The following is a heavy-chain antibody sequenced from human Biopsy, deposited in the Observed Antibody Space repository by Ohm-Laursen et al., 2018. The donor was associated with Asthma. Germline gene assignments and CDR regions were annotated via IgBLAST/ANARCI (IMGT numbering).Heavy chain of an antibody. D-gene: IGHD2-21*02. CDR3: ARGGLHYYEYYGMDV. CDR1: GFTFDNYT. V-gene: IGHV3-30*04. CDR2: ISYDGRNT. Sequence: SLRLSCAASGFTFDNYTMHWVRQAPSKGLEWVTIISYDGRNTYYADSVEGRFTISRDNSKNTLFLQMSSLRPEDTAVYYCARGGLHYYEYYGMDVWGQGTTVTVSS. J-gene: IGHJ6*02.